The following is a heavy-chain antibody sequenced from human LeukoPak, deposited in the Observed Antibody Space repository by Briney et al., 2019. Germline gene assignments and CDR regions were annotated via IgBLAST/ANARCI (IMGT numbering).Heavy chain of an antibody. D-gene: IGHD3-3*01. CDR1: GGSISSYY. J-gene: IGHJ6*02. Sequence: PSETLSLTCTVSGGSISSYYWSWIRQPPGKGLEWIGYIYYSGSTNYNPSLKSRVTISVGTSKNQFSLKLSSVTAADTAVYYCARRYDFWNGMDVWGQGTTVTVSS. V-gene: IGHV4-59*08. CDR2: IYYSGST. CDR3: ARRYDFWNGMDV.